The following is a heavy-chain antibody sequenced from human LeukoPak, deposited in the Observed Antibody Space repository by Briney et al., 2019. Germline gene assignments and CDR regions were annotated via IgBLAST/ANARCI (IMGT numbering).Heavy chain of an antibody. CDR2: IWSDGSNK. CDR1: GFTFSDYG. D-gene: IGHD3-10*01. CDR3: VRASGSFDY. J-gene: IGHJ4*02. Sequence: GGSLRLSCAASGFTFSDYGIHWVRQAPGKGLEWVAVIWSDGSNKYFADSVKGRFTISRDNSKKTLYLQMNSLRVGDTAVYYCVRASGSFDYWGQGTLVTVSS. V-gene: IGHV3-33*01.